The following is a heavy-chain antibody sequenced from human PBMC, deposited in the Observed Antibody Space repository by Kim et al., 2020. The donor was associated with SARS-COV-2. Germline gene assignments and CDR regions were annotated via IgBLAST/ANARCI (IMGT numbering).Heavy chain of an antibody. J-gene: IGHJ4*02. CDR3: AKDWIQLWSPPGHDY. CDR2: ISGSGGST. D-gene: IGHD5-18*01. V-gene: IGHV3-23*01. CDR1: GFTFSSYA. Sequence: GGSLRLSCAASGFTFSSYAMSWVRQAPGKGLEWVSAISGSGGSTYYADSVKGRFTISRDNSKNTLYLQMNSLRAEDTAVYYCAKDWIQLWSPPGHDYWGQGTLVTVSS.